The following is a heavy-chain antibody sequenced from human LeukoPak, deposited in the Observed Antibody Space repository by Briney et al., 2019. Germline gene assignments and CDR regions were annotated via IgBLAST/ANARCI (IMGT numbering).Heavy chain of an antibody. CDR2: INASSGTT. Sequence: GGSLRLSCAASGFAFSFYAMSWLRQPPGKGLEWVSTINASSGTTSYAASVRGRFTISRDNSKNTLYLQVNTLRADDTATYYCAKPISGGLAVTANWFHPWGQGTLVVVSS. J-gene: IGHJ5*01. D-gene: IGHD6-19*01. CDR3: AKPISGGLAVTANWFHP. V-gene: IGHV3-23*01. CDR1: GFAFSFYA.